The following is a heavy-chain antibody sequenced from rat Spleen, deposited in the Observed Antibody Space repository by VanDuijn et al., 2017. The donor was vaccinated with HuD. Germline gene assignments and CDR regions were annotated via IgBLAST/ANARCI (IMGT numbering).Heavy chain of an antibody. CDR3: AVSGFGY. Sequence: EVQLVESGGGLVQPGRSLKLSCAASGFTFSNYGMAWVRQAPKKGLEWVASISYEGSSTYYPDSVKGRFTISRDNAKNTVYLQMNSLRSDETATYYCAVSGFGYWGQGVMVTVSA. CDR2: ISYEGSST. V-gene: IGHV5-22*01. CDR1: GFTFSNYG. J-gene: IGHJ2*01. D-gene: IGHD4-4*01.